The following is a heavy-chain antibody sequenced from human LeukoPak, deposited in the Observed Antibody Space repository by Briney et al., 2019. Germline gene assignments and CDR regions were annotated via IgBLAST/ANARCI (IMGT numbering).Heavy chain of an antibody. CDR1: GFTFSGHF. CDR3: AKGDNNILTGYYNSFDS. Sequence: GGSLRLSCSASGFTFSGHFMHWVRQAPGKGLEYVSSISINGDKTYYAESVKGRFTISRDNSKNTLYLQMNSLRAEDTAVYYCAKGDNNILTGYYNSFDSWGQGTLVTVSS. D-gene: IGHD3-9*01. V-gene: IGHV3-64*04. J-gene: IGHJ4*02. CDR2: ISINGDKT.